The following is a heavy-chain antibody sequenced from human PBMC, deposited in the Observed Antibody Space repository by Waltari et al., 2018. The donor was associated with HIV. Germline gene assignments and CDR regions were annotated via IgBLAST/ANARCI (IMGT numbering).Heavy chain of an antibody. CDR3: ARSRSDAFDI. V-gene: IGHV3-7*01. Sequence: EVQLVESGVGLVYPGGPMRLAWRAPGAPLSSEWRTGVRQSPGKGLEWVANIKEDGSEKWYVDSVKGRFNISRDNAKNSVYLQMNILRAEDTAVYYCARSRSDAFDIWGQGTMVTVSS. J-gene: IGHJ3*02. CDR2: IKEDGSEK. CDR1: GAPLSSEW.